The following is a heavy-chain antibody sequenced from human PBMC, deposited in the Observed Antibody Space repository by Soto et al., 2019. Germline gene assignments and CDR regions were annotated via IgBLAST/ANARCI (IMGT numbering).Heavy chain of an antibody. CDR3: GRVVEGATRHTDPDS. Sequence: SETMSLTCTVSGVSIHNSHSFWAWIRQPPGKGLEFIGSVYHNGGAHYNSSLKSRVTISVDTAHNQVSLRMRSLTDADKAVYYCGRVVEGATRHTDPDSWGQGILVT. J-gene: IGHJ5*01. CDR2: VYHNGGA. V-gene: IGHV4-39*01. CDR1: GVSIHNSHSF. D-gene: IGHD2-21*01.